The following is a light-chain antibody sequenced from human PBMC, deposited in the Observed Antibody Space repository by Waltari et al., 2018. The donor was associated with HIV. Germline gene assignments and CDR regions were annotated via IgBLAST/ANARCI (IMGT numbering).Light chain of an antibody. CDR3: HQYNDWPRCT. J-gene: IGKJ2*02. Sequence: VLLTQSPVTLSVSPGDRVTLSCRASQNIGSYLAWYQQKTGQPPSLLVYGASIRAPGIPDRFTGSGSGTDFNLIIDGLQPDDCAVYYCHQYNDWPRCTFGQGTKVEIK. CDR1: QNIGSY. CDR2: GAS. V-gene: IGKV3D-15*01.